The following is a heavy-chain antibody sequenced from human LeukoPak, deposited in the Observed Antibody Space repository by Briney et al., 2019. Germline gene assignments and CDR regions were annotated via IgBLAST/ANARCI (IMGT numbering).Heavy chain of an antibody. D-gene: IGHD2-15*01. CDR1: GFTFSSYW. CDR2: IKQDGSEK. CDR3: ARDPVGGSCYDYYYYGMDV. V-gene: IGHV3-7*01. Sequence: PGGSLRLSCAASGFTFSSYWMSWVRQAPGKGLEWVANIKQDGSEKYYVDSVKGRFTISRDNAKNSLYLQMNSLRAEDTAVYYCARDPVGGSCYDYYYYGMDVWGQGTTVTVSS. J-gene: IGHJ6*02.